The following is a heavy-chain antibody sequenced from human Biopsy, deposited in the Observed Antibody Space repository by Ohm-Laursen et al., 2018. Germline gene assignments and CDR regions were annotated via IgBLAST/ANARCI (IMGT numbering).Heavy chain of an antibody. CDR1: GFNFNHYA. CDR2: ISGNSDII. Sequence: GSLRLSCAASGFNFNHYAMTWFRQAPGKGLEWVSTISGNSDIIYDTDSVKGRFTISRDNSKNTLYLQMNSLRADDTAVYYCALAAAQTVTHFDYWGQGTLVTVSS. J-gene: IGHJ4*02. D-gene: IGHD4-17*01. V-gene: IGHV3-23*01. CDR3: ALAAAQTVTHFDY.